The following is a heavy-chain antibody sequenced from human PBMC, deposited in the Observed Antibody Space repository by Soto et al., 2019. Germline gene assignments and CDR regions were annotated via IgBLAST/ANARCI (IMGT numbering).Heavy chain of an antibody. CDR1: VYTFTSYG. CDR2: ISAYNGNT. D-gene: IGHD5-12*01. J-gene: IGHJ6*03. CDR3: ARGHSGYDLGEYYYYMDV. Sequence: QVQLVQSGAEVKKPGASVQVSCRASVYTFTSYGISWVRQAPGQGLEWMGWISAYNGNTNYAQKLQGRVTMTTDTSTSTAYMELRSLRSDDTAVYYCARGHSGYDLGEYYYYMDVWGKGTTVTVSS. V-gene: IGHV1-18*01.